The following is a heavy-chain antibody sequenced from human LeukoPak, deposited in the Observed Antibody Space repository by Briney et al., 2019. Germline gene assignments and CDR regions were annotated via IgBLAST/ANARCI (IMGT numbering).Heavy chain of an antibody. Sequence: PSETLSLTCAVYGGSFSGYYWSWIRQPPGKGLEWIGEINHSGSTSYNPSLKSRVTISVDTSKNQFSLKLSSVTAADTAVYYCARGVQFLYYYYYYMDVWGKGTTVTVSS. V-gene: IGHV4-34*01. J-gene: IGHJ6*03. CDR2: INHSGST. CDR3: ARGVQFLYYYYYYMDV. D-gene: IGHD5-24*01. CDR1: GGSFSGYY.